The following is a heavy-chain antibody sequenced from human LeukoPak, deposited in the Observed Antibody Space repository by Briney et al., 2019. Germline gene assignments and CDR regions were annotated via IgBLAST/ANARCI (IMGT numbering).Heavy chain of an antibody. CDR3: ARGRITMVRGVIFPFDY. D-gene: IGHD3-10*01. Sequence: PSQTLSLTCTVSGGSISSGDYYWSWIRQPPGKGLEWIGYIYYSGSTYYNPSLKSRVTISVDTSKNQFSLKLSSVTAADTAVYYCARGRITMVRGVIFPFDYWGQGTLVTVSS. V-gene: IGHV4-30-4*01. CDR1: GGSISSGDYY. J-gene: IGHJ4*02. CDR2: IYYSGST.